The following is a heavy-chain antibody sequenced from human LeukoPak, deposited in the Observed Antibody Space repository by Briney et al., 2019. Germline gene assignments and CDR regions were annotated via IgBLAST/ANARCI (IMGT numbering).Heavy chain of an antibody. D-gene: IGHD6-19*01. J-gene: IGHJ4*02. CDR1: GFTFSSYA. CDR2: ISGSGGST. CDR3: ANKVSVAGTFDY. Sequence: GGSLRLSCAASGFTFSSYAMSWVRQAPGKGLEWVSAISGSGGSTYYADSVKGRFTISRDNSKNTLYLQMSSLRAEDTAVYYCANKVSVAGTFDYWGQGTLVTVSS. V-gene: IGHV3-23*01.